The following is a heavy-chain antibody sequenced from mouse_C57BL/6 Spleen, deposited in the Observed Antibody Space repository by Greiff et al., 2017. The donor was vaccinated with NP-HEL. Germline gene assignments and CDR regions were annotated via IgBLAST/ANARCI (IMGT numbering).Heavy chain of an antibody. J-gene: IGHJ2*01. D-gene: IGHD1-1*01. CDR3: ARQGRGRYYFDY. Sequence: VQLQQPGAELVKPGASVKMSCKASGYTFTSYWITWVKQRPGQGLEWIGDIYPGSGSTNYNEKFKSKATLTVDTSSRTAYMQLSSLTSEDSAVYYCARQGRGRYYFDYWGQGTTLTVSS. CDR1: GYTFTSYW. CDR2: IYPGSGST. V-gene: IGHV1-55*01.